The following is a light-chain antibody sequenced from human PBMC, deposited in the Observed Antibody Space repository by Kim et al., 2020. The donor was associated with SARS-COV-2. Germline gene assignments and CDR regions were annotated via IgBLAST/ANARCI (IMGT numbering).Light chain of an antibody. Sequence: GQTVTISCSGGSSNIEWFYVSWYQQLPGTVPKLLIYDNDKRPSGIPDRFSGSKSGTSATLGITRLQTGDEGDYYCGTWDSRLYARVFGGGTQLTVL. J-gene: IGLJ3*02. CDR1: SSNIEWFY. CDR3: GTWDSRLYARV. CDR2: DND. V-gene: IGLV1-51*01.